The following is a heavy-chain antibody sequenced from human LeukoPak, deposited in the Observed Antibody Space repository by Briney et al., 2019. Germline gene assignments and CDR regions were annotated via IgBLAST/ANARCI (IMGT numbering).Heavy chain of an antibody. Sequence: SETLSLTCAVYGGSFSGYYWSWIRQPPGKGLEWIGYIYTSGSTNYNPSLKSRVTISVDTSKNQFSLKLSSVTAADTAVYYCARHSIAARLGVWYYMDVWGKGTTVTVSS. CDR3: ARHSIAARLGVWYYMDV. CDR2: IYTSGST. CDR1: GGSFSGYY. J-gene: IGHJ6*03. V-gene: IGHV4-4*09. D-gene: IGHD6-6*01.